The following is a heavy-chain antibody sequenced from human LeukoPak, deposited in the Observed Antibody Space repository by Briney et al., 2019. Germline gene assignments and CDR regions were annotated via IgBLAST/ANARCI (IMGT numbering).Heavy chain of an antibody. Sequence: TSETLSLTCTVSGGSISSSSYYWGWIRQPPGKGLEWIGSIYYSGSTYYNPSLKSRVTISVDTSKNQFSLKLSSVTAADTAVYYCARDLDWFGELLVHWFDPWGQGTLVTVSS. CDR3: ARDLDWFGELLVHWFDP. CDR1: GGSISSSSYY. CDR2: IYYSGST. D-gene: IGHD3-10*01. V-gene: IGHV4-39*07. J-gene: IGHJ5*02.